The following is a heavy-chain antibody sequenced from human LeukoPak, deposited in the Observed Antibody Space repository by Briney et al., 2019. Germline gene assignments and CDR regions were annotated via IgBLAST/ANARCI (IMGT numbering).Heavy chain of an antibody. CDR1: GFTVSSNY. V-gene: IGHV3-66*01. CDR3: ARAPYGSGSLPYYYYGMDV. D-gene: IGHD3-10*01. Sequence: GGSLRLSCAASGFTVSSNYMSWVRQAPGKGLEWVSVIYSGGSTYYADSVKGRFTISRGNSKNTLYLQMNSLRAEDTAVYYCARAPYGSGSLPYYYYGMDVWGQGTTVTVSS. CDR2: IYSGGST. J-gene: IGHJ6*02.